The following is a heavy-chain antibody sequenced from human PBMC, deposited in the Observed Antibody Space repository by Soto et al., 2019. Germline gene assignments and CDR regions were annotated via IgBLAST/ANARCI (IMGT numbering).Heavy chain of an antibody. CDR2: IDPSDSYT. J-gene: IGHJ6*02. V-gene: IGHV5-10-1*01. D-gene: IGHD6-13*01. Sequence: GESLKNSCKGSGYSFTSYWISWVRQMPGKGLEWMGRIDPSDSYTNYSPSFQGHVTISADKSISTAYLQWSSLKASDTAMYYCARHPPGVAAAGYYYYGMDVWGHGTTVTVSS. CDR1: GYSFTSYW. CDR3: ARHPPGVAAAGYYYYGMDV.